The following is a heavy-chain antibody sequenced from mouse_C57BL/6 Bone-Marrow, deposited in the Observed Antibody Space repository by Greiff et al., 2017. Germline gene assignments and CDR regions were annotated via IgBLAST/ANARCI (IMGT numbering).Heavy chain of an antibody. CDR2: IYPGDGDT. V-gene: IGHV1-82*01. CDR3: ASRDDYGFDY. CDR1: GYAFSSSW. J-gene: IGHJ2*01. D-gene: IGHD2-4*01. Sequence: QVQLQQSGPELVKPGASVKISCKASGYAFSSSWMNWVKQRPGKGLEWIGRIYPGDGDTNYNGKFKGKATLTADKSSSTAYMQLSSLTSEDSAVCFCASRDDYGFDYWGQGTTLTVSS.